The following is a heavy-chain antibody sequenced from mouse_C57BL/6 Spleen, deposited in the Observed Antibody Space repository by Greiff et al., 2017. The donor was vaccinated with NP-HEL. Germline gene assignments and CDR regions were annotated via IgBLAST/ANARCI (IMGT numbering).Heavy chain of an antibody. CDR2: ISSGSSTI. CDR3: ARRAQATSGYAMDY. J-gene: IGHJ4*01. D-gene: IGHD3-2*02. Sequence: EVQLVESGGGLVKPGGSLKLSCAASGFTFSDYGMHWVRQAPEKGLEWVAYISSGSSTIYYADTVKGRFTISRDNAKNTLFLQMTSLRSEYAAMYYCARRAQATSGYAMDYWGQGTSVTVSS. V-gene: IGHV5-17*01. CDR1: GFTFSDYG.